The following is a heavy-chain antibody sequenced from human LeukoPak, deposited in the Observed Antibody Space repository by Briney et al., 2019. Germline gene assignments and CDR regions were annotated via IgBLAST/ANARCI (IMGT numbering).Heavy chain of an antibody. CDR2: IYYSGST. V-gene: IGHV4-59*01. D-gene: IGHD3-22*01. J-gene: IGHJ4*02. Sequence: KSSETLSLTCTVSGGSISSYYWSWIRQPPGKGLEWIGYIYYSGSTNYNPSLKSRVTISVDTSKNQFSLKLSSVTAADTAVYYCARESPYYYDSSGYYKGVFDYWGQGTLVTVSS. CDR3: ARESPYYYDSSGYYKGVFDY. CDR1: GGSISSYY.